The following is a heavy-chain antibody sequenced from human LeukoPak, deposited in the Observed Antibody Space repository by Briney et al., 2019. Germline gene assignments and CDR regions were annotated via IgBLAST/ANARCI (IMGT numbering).Heavy chain of an antibody. V-gene: IGHV3-23*01. CDR2: IDGSDGAS. Sequence: GGSLRLSCAASGFRFSSYVMSWVRQAPGKGLEYVSSIDGSDGASYYADSVKGRFTISRDNSKNTLFLQMNSLRVEDTAVYYCARVRVSSSSHPWYFDYWGQGTLATVSS. D-gene: IGHD6-19*01. CDR3: ARVRVSSSSHPWYFDY. J-gene: IGHJ4*02. CDR1: GFRFSSYV.